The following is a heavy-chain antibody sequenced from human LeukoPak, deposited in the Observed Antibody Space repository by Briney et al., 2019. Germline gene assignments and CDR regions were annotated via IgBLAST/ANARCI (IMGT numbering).Heavy chain of an antibody. J-gene: IGHJ4*02. Sequence: GGSLRPSCAATGFTFNTYATSWVRQAPGKGLEWVSAISGNGATTFYADSVKGRFTISRDNSKNTLYLQVNSLRAADTAVYYCAKVQQMGTILPPFHYWGQGTLVIVSS. CDR1: GFTFNTYA. D-gene: IGHD5-24*01. V-gene: IGHV3-23*01. CDR2: ISGNGATT. CDR3: AKVQQMGTILPPFHY.